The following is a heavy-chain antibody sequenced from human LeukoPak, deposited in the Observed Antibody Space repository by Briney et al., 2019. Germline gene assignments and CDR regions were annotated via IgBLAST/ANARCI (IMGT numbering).Heavy chain of an antibody. CDR2: IKEDGTTI. CDR3: ARAGDYGDYSDY. D-gene: IGHD4-17*01. CDR1: GFTFRNYW. J-gene: IGHJ4*02. Sequence: GGSLRLSCTASGFTFRNYWMGWVRQAPGKGLEWVANIKEDGTTIYYVDSVKGRFTISRDNAKNSLYLQMNSLRAEDTAVYYCARAGDYGDYSDYWGQGTLVTVSS. V-gene: IGHV3-7*01.